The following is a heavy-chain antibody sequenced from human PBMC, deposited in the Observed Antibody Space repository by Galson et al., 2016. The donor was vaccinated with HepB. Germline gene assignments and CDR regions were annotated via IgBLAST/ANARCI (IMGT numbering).Heavy chain of an antibody. CDR1: GGSIRNYY. CDR3: ATLDFWSGYFYYGMDV. V-gene: IGHV4-59*04. D-gene: IGHD3-3*01. J-gene: IGHJ6*04. Sequence: ETLSLTCTVSGGSIRNYYWSWLRQPPGKGLEWIGSLYNGRTYYNPSLKSRVTISVDTSKNQFSLKLSSVTAADTAVYYCATLDFWSGYFYYGMDVWGKGTTVTVSS. CDR2: LYNGRT.